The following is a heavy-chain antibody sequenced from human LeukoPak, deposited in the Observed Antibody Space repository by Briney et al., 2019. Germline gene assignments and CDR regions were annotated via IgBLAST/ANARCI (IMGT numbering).Heavy chain of an antibody. V-gene: IGHV3-48*04. J-gene: IGHJ4*02. CDR1: GFTFGSYA. Sequence: GGSLRLSCAASGFTFGSYAMSWVRQAPGKGLEWVSYISSSGSTIYYADSVKGRFTISRDNAKNSLYLQMNSLRAEDTAVYYCARTTEYYFDYWGQGTLVTVSS. CDR2: ISSSGSTI. CDR3: ARTTEYYFDY. D-gene: IGHD4-17*01.